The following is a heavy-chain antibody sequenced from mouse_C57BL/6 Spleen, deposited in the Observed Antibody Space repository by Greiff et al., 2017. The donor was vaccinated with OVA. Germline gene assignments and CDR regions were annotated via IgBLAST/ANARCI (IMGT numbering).Heavy chain of an antibody. V-gene: IGHV5-4*01. J-gene: IGHJ2*01. CDR2: ISDGGSYT. CDR3: ARDRRSSLFDY. Sequence: DVKLVESGGGLVKPGGSLKLSCAASGFTFSSYAMSWVRQTPEKRLEWVATISDGGSYTYYPDNVKGRFTISRDNAKNNLYLQMSHLKSEDTAMYYCARDRRSSLFDYWGQGTTLTVSS. CDR1: GFTFSSYA.